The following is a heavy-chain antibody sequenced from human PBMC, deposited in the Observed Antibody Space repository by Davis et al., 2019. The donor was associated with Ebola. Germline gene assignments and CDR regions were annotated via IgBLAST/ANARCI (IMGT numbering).Heavy chain of an antibody. Sequence: MPSETLSLTCTVSGGSISSGGYYWSWIRQHPGKGLEWIGYIYYSGSTNYNPSLKSRVTISVDTSKNQFSLKLSSVTAADTAVYYCARDIGLGYYDRSGYLFDYWGQGTLVTVSS. CDR3: ARDIGLGYYDRSGYLFDY. CDR2: IYYSGST. D-gene: IGHD3-22*01. CDR1: GGSISSGGYY. J-gene: IGHJ4*02. V-gene: IGHV4-61*08.